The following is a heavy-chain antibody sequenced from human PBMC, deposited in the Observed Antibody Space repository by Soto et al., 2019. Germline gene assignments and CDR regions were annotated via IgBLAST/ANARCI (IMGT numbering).Heavy chain of an antibody. CDR1: GFTFRNYG. Sequence: PGGSLRLSCAASGFTFRNYGMNWVRQAPGKGLEWVSYIGIGSSTKYYADSVKGRFTISRDNAKNSLYLQMNSLRAEDTAVYYCARDQLYYNGISGRPLKAFYVWSQGTMVPVSS. J-gene: IGHJ3*01. V-gene: IGHV3-48*01. CDR3: ARDQLYYNGISGRPLKAFYV. CDR2: IGIGSSTK. D-gene: IGHD3-22*01.